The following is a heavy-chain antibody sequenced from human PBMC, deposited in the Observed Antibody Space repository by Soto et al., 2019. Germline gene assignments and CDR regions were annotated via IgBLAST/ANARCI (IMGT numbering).Heavy chain of an antibody. Sequence: PSETLSLTCTVSGGSISSYYWSWIRQPPGKGLEWIGYIYYSGSTNYNPSLKSRVTMSVDTSKNQFSLKLSSVTAADTAVYYCARGLTSYFYYYYMDVWGKGTTVTVSS. CDR3: ARGLTSYFYYYYMDV. CDR2: IYYSGST. V-gene: IGHV4-59*01. D-gene: IGHD2-21*02. J-gene: IGHJ6*03. CDR1: GGSISSYY.